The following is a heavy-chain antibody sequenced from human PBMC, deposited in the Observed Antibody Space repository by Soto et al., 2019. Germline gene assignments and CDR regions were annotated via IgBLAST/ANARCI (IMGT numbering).Heavy chain of an antibody. CDR2: IYPGDSDT. Sequence: GESLKISCKGSGYTFTTSWIGWVRQMPGKGLEWMGIIYPGDSDTRYNPSFQGQVTISADKSINIAYLQWSSLKASDTAIYYCARRAQHSGSYSRDAFDIWGLGTMVTVSS. D-gene: IGHD1-26*01. V-gene: IGHV5-51*01. J-gene: IGHJ3*02. CDR3: ARRAQHSGSYSRDAFDI. CDR1: GYTFTTSW.